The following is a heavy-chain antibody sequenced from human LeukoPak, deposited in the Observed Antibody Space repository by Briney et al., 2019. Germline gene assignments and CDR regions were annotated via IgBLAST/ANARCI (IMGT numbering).Heavy chain of an antibody. V-gene: IGHV1-58*01. J-gene: IGHJ4*02. CDR2: ILVGSGNT. D-gene: IGHD2-2*01. CDR1: GFTFTSTA. Sequence: ASATVSCKASGFTFTSTAVQWVRQARGQRLEWIGWILVGSGNTNYAQMFQERVTLTWDVSTSTAHMVLSSLRSEDTAIYYCASDPPYTSSSAWWGQGTLVTVSS. CDR3: ASDPPYTSSSAW.